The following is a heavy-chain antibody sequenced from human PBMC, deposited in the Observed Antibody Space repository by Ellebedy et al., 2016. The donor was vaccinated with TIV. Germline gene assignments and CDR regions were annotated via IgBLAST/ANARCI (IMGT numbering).Heavy chain of an antibody. J-gene: IGHJ3*02. CDR1: GFNFGRKL. D-gene: IGHD3-10*01. CDR3: ARRGLESYDGFDI. V-gene: IGHV3-23*01. Sequence: GGSLRLSXAASGFNFGRKLMAWVRQAPGKGLEWVSSITGGSSDTYYADSVKGRFTISRDNSKDTVFLQMNSLRAADTALYFCARRGLESYDGFDIWGRGTMVTVSS. CDR2: ITGGSSDT.